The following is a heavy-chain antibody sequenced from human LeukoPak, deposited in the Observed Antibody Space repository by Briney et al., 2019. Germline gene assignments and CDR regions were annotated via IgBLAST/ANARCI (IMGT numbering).Heavy chain of an antibody. CDR1: GGSITSSGYY. Sequence: PSETLSLTCVVSGGSITSSGYYWGWIRQPPGKGLEWIGSIYYSGSTHYNPSLKSRVTISVDTSKNQFSLKLRSVTAADTAVYYCASDGLLWFGDIDYWGQGSLVTVSS. J-gene: IGHJ4*02. D-gene: IGHD3-10*01. CDR2: IYYSGST. CDR3: ASDGLLWFGDIDY. V-gene: IGHV4-39*01.